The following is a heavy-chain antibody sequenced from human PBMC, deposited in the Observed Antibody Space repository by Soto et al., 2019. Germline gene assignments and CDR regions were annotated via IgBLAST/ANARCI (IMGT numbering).Heavy chain of an antibody. CDR3: ASVTATGFSYYFDY. CDR1: GFTFSSYL. Sequence: PGGSLRLSCAASGFTFSSYLMSWVRQAPGKGLEWVANIKQDGSEKYYVDSVKGRFTISRDNAKNSLYLQMNSLRAEDTAVYYCASVTATGFSYYFDYWGQGTLVTVSS. J-gene: IGHJ4*02. CDR2: IKQDGSEK. V-gene: IGHV3-7*05. D-gene: IGHD3-9*01.